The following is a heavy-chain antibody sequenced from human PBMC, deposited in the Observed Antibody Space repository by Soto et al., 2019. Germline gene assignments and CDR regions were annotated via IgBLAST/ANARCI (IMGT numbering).Heavy chain of an antibody. V-gene: IGHV3-23*01. CDR3: AKDLGAYYYGMDV. J-gene: IGHJ6*02. Sequence: EVQLLESGGGLVQPGGSLRLFCAASGFTFSSYAMSWVRQAPGKGLEWVSAISGSGGSTYYADSVKGRFTISRDNSKNTLYLQMNSLRAEDTAVYYCAKDLGAYYYGMDVWGQGTTVTVSS. CDR1: GFTFSSYA. CDR2: ISGSGGST. D-gene: IGHD1-26*01.